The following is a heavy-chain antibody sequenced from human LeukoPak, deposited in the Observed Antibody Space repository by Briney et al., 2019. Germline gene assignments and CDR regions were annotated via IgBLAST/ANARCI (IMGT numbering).Heavy chain of an antibody. Sequence: ASVKVSCKASGYTFTSYYMHWVRQAPGQGLEWVGIINPSGSSTNYAQKFQDRVTMTRDTSTSTLYMELSSLRSEDTAVYYCARGSGALARTLDYWGQGTLVTVSS. J-gene: IGHJ4*02. D-gene: IGHD6-19*01. V-gene: IGHV1-46*01. CDR2: INPSGSST. CDR3: ARGSGALARTLDY. CDR1: GYTFTSYY.